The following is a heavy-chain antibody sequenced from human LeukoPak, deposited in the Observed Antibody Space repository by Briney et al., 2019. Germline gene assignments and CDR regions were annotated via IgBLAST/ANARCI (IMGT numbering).Heavy chain of an antibody. D-gene: IGHD3-10*01. CDR3: ARGVWFGEFEEKDAFDI. J-gene: IGHJ3*02. CDR2: ISYDGGNK. Sequence: GRSLRLSCAASGFTFKSYAMHWVRQAPGKGLEWVAFISYDGGNKHYADSVKGRFTISRDNSKSTLYLQMNSLRGDDTAVYYCARGVWFGEFEEKDAFDIWGQGTMLTVSS. CDR1: GFTFKSYA. V-gene: IGHV3-30-3*01.